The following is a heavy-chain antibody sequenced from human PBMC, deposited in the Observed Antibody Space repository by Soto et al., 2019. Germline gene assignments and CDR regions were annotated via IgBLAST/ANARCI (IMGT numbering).Heavy chain of an antibody. CDR1: VDSVSSISAT. CDR3: ARRRDGNGIWI. J-gene: IGHJ3*02. CDR2: TYYRSKWYS. D-gene: IGHD2-8*01. Sequence: PSQTLSLTCVITVDSVSSISATWHWIRQSPSRGLEWLGRTYYRSKWYSDYAELVKSRINISPDTSKNQFSLQLNSVTPEDTALYYCARRRDGNGIWIWGQGTVVTVSS. V-gene: IGHV6-1*01.